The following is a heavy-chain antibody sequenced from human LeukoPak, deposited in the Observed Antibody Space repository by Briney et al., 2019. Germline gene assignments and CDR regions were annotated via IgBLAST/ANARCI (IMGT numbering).Heavy chain of an antibody. CDR2: MSTYYGNT. CDR1: GYTFTSYG. Sequence: ASVKVSCKASGYTFTSYGISWVRQAPGQGLEWMGWMSTYYGNTNYAQKLKGRVTITTDTSTSTAYMELRSLRSGDTAVYYCAATMRSGYVIFDYCGQGTLLTVSS. J-gene: IGHJ4*02. CDR3: AATMRSGYVIFDY. D-gene: IGHD5-12*01. V-gene: IGHV1-18*01.